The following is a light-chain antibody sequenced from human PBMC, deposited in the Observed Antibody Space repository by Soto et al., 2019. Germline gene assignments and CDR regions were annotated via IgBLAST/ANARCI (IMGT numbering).Light chain of an antibody. J-gene: IGLJ1*01. CDR1: SSDVGGYNY. Sequence: QFALTQPPSASGTPGQSVTISCTGTSSDVGGYNYVPWYQQHPAKAPKLMIYEVSKRPSGVPARCSGSPSGNQDSLTVSGLQAVFSVDYRCPPYATRFPLYAFGTAPYVSV. V-gene: IGLV2-8*01. CDR3: PPYATRFPLYA. CDR2: EVS.